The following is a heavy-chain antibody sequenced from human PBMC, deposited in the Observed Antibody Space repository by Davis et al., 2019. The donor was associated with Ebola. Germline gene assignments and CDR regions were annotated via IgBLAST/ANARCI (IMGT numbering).Heavy chain of an antibody. V-gene: IGHV3-7*01. CDR3: ARGGPISVVVPAAIRYAAQDDYYYYYGMDV. CDR1: GFTFSSYW. J-gene: IGHJ6*02. Sequence: PGGSLRLSCAASGFTFSSYWMSWVRQAPGKGLEWVANIKQDGSEKYYVDSVKGRFTISRDNAKNSLYLQMNSLRAEDTAVYYCARGGPISVVVPAAIRYAAQDDYYYYYGMDVWGQGTTVTVSS. D-gene: IGHD2-2*02. CDR2: IKQDGSEK.